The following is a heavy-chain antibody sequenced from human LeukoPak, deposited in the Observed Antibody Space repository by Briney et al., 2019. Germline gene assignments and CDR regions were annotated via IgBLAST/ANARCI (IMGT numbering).Heavy chain of an antibody. Sequence: SETLSLTCTVSGGSISSGSYYWSWIRQPPGKGLEWIGNIFYSGSTYYSPSLKSRVTISVDTSKNQFSLKLTSVTAADTAVYYCARDRSYYSDSSGHDYWGQGTLVTVSS. D-gene: IGHD3-22*01. J-gene: IGHJ4*02. CDR1: GGSISSGSYY. V-gene: IGHV4-39*07. CDR2: IFYSGST. CDR3: ARDRSYYSDSSGHDY.